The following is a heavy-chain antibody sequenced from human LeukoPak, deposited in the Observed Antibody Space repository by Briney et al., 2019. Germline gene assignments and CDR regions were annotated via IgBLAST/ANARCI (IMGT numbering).Heavy chain of an antibody. CDR1: GFPFSSYS. J-gene: IGHJ4*02. Sequence: GGSLRLSCTDSGFPFSSYSMTWVRQAPGKGLEWVANIKPDGTTKFYVDSVKGRFTISRDNSKNTLYLQMNSLRAEDTAVYYCARDGGYDFWSGYYQDYWGQGTLVTVSS. D-gene: IGHD3-3*01. V-gene: IGHV3-7*01. CDR3: ARDGGYDFWSGYYQDY. CDR2: IKPDGTTK.